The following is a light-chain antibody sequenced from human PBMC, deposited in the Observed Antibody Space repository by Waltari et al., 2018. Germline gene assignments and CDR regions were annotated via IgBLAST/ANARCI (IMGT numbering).Light chain of an antibody. CDR1: QGISSN. Sequence: DIQMTQPPSSLSASEGDTVTITCRASQGISSNLAWYQQKPGKAPKPLIYHATNLESGVPSRFSGSGSGKEFTLTITSLQPEDFATYYCQQYNSAPIFTFGPGTKLDIK. CDR3: QQYNSAPIFT. J-gene: IGKJ3*01. V-gene: IGKV1-16*01. CDR2: HAT.